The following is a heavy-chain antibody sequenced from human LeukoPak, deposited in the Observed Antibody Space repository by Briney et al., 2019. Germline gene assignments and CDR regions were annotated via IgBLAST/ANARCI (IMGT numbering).Heavy chain of an antibody. V-gene: IGHV5-51*01. Sequence: GESLKISCKGAAYKFSNYWIAWLRQMPGEDLKWMGIIYPDDSDTRYSPSFQGQVTISADKSISTAYLQWTSLKASDTAIYYCARRDTTYFDYWGQGSLVTVSS. CDR2: IYPDDSDT. J-gene: IGHJ4*02. CDR3: ARRDTTYFDY. D-gene: IGHD1-1*01. CDR1: AYKFSNYW.